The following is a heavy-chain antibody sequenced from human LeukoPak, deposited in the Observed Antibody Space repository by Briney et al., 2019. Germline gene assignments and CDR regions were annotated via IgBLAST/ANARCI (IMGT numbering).Heavy chain of an antibody. V-gene: IGHV1-2*02. CDR2: INPNSGGT. Sequence: ASVKVSCKASGYTFTGYYMHWVRQAPGQGLEWMGWINPNSGGTNYAQKFQGRVTMTRDTSISTAYMELSRLRSDDTAVYYCASMRSVATLRYGMDVWGQGTTVTVSS. CDR1: GYTFTGYY. D-gene: IGHD1-26*01. J-gene: IGHJ6*02. CDR3: ASMRSVATLRYGMDV.